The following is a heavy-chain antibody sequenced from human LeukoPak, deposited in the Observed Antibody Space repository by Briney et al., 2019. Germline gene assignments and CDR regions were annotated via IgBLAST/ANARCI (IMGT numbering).Heavy chain of an antibody. J-gene: IGHJ5*02. Sequence: SGGSLRLSCAASGFTFSSFGMNWVRQGPGKGLGWVSSIDGSGGDTHYADSVKGRFTISRDNSRNTLYLQMNSLRSDDTAVCYCARPWGDVSIATWFNPWGQGTRVTVSS. V-gene: IGHV3-23*01. CDR2: IDGSGGDT. CDR3: ARPWGDVSIATWFNP. CDR1: GFTFSSFG. D-gene: IGHD3-16*01.